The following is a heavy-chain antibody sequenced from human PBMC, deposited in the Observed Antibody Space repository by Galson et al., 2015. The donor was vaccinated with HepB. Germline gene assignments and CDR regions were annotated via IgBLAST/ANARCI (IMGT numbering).Heavy chain of an antibody. CDR3: ARALPSGIRGGRVFDH. J-gene: IGHJ4*02. CDR2: LSRSGSYL. V-gene: IGHV3-21*01. D-gene: IGHD3-10*01. CDR1: GFNFSLYS. Sequence: SLRLSCAASGFNFSLYSMNWVRQAPGKGLEWVSSLSRSGSYLYYGDSVKGRCTVSRDSAKTSVHLQRNSLRGDDTAVYYCARALPSGIRGGRVFDHWGQGTLVPVSS.